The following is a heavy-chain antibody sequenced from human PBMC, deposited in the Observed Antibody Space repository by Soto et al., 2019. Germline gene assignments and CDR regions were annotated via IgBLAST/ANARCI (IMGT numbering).Heavy chain of an antibody. V-gene: IGHV4-39*01. D-gene: IGHD6-19*01. CDR2: IYHSGTT. CDR1: GGSIKRTNYY. Sequence: PSETLSLTCSVSGGSIKRTNYYWAWIRQSPGKGLEWIGSIYHSGTTFYSPSLKSRVTMSVDTSKNQLSLKLTSVTAADTAVYYCAGYSSGWDFDSWGQGILVTVSS. J-gene: IGHJ4*02. CDR3: AGYSSGWDFDS.